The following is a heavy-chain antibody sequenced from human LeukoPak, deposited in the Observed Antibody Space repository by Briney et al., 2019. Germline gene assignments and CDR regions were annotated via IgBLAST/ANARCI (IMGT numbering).Heavy chain of an antibody. CDR3: ARGQDPRRNVVRSGTRYGWFDP. CDR2: INHRGST. CDR1: GGSFSAYY. D-gene: IGHD1-1*01. V-gene: IGHV4-34*01. Sequence: KTSDTLSLTCAVYGGSFSAYYWSWSWIRQPPGKGLEWSGEINHRGSTNYNPSLKSRVTISVDTSKNQFSLKLSSVTAADTSVYYCARGQDPRRNVVRSGTRYGWFDPWGQGTLVTVSS. J-gene: IGHJ5*02.